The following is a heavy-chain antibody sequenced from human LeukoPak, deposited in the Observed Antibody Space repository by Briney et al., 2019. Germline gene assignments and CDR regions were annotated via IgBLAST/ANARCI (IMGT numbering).Heavy chain of an antibody. V-gene: IGHV3-7*01. CDR2: INPEGSEK. CDR1: GLTFSSSW. CDR3: ASFGVGATNC. Sequence: GGSLRLSCAVSGLTFSSSWMDWVRQAPGKGLEWVASINPEGSEKYSADSVKGRFTISRDNAKNSLYLQMNSLRAEDTAVYYCASFGVGATNCWGQGTLVTVSS. J-gene: IGHJ4*02. D-gene: IGHD1-26*01.